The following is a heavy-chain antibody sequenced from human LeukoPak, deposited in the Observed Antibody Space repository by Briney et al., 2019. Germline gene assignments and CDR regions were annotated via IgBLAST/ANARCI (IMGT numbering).Heavy chain of an antibody. V-gene: IGHV3-9*01. CDR3: AKEYSSSYYYYYGMDV. CDR2: ISWNSGSI. J-gene: IGHJ6*02. CDR1: GFTFDDYA. Sequence: PGRSLRLSCAASGFTFDDYAMHWVRQAPGKGLEWVSGISWNSGSIGYADSVKGRFTISRDKAKNSLYLQMNSLRAEDTALYYCAKEYSSSYYYYYGMDVWGQGTTVTVSS. D-gene: IGHD6-19*01.